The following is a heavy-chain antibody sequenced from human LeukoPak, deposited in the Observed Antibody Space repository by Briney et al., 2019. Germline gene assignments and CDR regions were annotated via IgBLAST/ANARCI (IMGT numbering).Heavy chain of an antibody. Sequence: SETLSLTCTVSGASISRYHWTWTRQSAGKGLEWIGRINSNGTTNYNPSLKSRVTMSVDTSKNEFSLKLSSVTAADTAVYYCARDCSSTSCRRGWFDPWGQGTLVTVSS. CDR1: GASISRYH. J-gene: IGHJ5*02. D-gene: IGHD2-2*01. CDR3: ARDCSSTSCRRGWFDP. V-gene: IGHV4-4*07. CDR2: INSNGTT.